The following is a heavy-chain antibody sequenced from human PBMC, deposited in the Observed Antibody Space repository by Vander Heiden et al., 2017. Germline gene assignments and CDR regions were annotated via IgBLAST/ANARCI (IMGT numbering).Heavy chain of an antibody. D-gene: IGHD3-16*01. CDR3: ARVLGAYEYFYYTMDV. J-gene: IGHJ6*02. CDR2: ISYSGGN. CDR1: GGSTHTYY. V-gene: IGHV4-59*01. Sequence: HAQLPVSGPGLVKPSATLSLTSHVPGGSTHTYYWNWRRQPPGKGLEWIGYISYSGGNNYNPSLKSRVTISVDTSKNQFSLKLSSATAADTAVYYCARVLGAYEYFYYTMDVWGQGATVTVSS.